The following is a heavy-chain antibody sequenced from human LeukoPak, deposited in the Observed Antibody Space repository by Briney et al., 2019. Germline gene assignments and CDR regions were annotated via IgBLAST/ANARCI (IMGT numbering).Heavy chain of an antibody. J-gene: IGHJ5*02. D-gene: IGHD6-13*01. Sequence: SETLSLTCTVSGGSISSSSYYWGWIRQPLGKGLEWIGSIYYSGSTNYNPSLKSRVTMSVDTSKNQFSLTLSSVTAADTAVYYCARTHSSRYNWFDPWGQGTLVTVSS. CDR1: GGSISSSSYY. V-gene: IGHV4-39*07. CDR3: ARTHSSRYNWFDP. CDR2: IYYSGST.